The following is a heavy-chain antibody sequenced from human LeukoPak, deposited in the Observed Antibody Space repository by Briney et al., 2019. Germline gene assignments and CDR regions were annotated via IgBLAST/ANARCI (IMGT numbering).Heavy chain of an antibody. Sequence: GGSLRLSCAASGFTFSSYSMNWVRQAPGKGLEWVSSISSSSSYIYYADSVKGRFTISRDTSKNTLYLQMSSLRAEDTAVYYCAKAWRAYGDYHTFDIWGQGTMVTVSS. CDR2: ISSSSSYI. V-gene: IGHV3-21*01. D-gene: IGHD4-17*01. J-gene: IGHJ3*02. CDR3: AKAWRAYGDYHTFDI. CDR1: GFTFSSYS.